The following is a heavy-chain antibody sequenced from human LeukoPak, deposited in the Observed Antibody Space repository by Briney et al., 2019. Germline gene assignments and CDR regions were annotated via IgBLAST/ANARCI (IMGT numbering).Heavy chain of an antibody. J-gene: IGHJ4*02. V-gene: IGHV3-23*01. Sequence: GGSLRLSCAASGFTFSSYAMSWVRQAPGKGLEWVSSISGSGISTYYANSVKGRFSISRDNSKNTLDLQMNSLGAEDAAVYFCAKDYIGYDQDFDYWGQGTLGTVSS. D-gene: IGHD2-2*01. CDR3: AKDYIGYDQDFDY. CDR2: ISGSGIST. CDR1: GFTFSSYA.